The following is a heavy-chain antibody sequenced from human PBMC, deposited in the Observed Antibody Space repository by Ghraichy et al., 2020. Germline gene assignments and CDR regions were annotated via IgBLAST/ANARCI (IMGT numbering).Heavy chain of an antibody. Sequence: GGSLRLSCAASGFTFSSYAMSWVRQAPGKWLEWVSAISGSGGSTYYADSVKGRFTISRDNSKNTLYLQMNSLRAEDTAVYYCATALDGPAAIRVLFDYWGQGALVTVSS. V-gene: IGHV3-23*01. J-gene: IGHJ4*02. CDR1: GFTFSSYA. CDR2: ISGSGGST. D-gene: IGHD2-2*02. CDR3: ATALDGPAAIRVLFDY.